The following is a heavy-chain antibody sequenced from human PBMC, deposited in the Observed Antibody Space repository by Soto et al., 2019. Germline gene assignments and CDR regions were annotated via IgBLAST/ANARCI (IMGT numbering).Heavy chain of an antibody. CDR1: GFTFSSYG. J-gene: IGHJ4*02. CDR2: ISYDGSNK. V-gene: IGHV3-30*18. Sequence: GGSLRLSCAASGFTFSSYGMHWVRQAPGKGLEWVAAISYDGSNKYYADSVKARFTISRDNSKNTLYLQMTSLRAEDTAVYYCAKGSSRYDRERYFDYWGQGTLVTVSS. D-gene: IGHD3-22*01. CDR3: AKGSSRYDRERYFDY.